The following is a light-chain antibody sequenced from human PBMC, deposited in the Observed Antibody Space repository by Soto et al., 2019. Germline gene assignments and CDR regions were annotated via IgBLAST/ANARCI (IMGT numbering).Light chain of an antibody. J-gene: IGKJ4*01. Sequence: DIVMTQSPDSLAVSLGERATINCKSSQSVLYSSNNKNYLAWYQQKPGQPPKLLIYWASTRESGVPDRFSGSGSRTDFTLTISSLQAEDVAVYYCQQCYCPPFTFGGGTKVEIK. V-gene: IGKV4-1*01. CDR3: QQCYCPPFT. CDR2: WAS. CDR1: QSVLYSSNNKNY.